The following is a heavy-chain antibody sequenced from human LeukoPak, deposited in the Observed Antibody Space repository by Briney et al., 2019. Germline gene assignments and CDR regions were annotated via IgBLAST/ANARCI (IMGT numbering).Heavy chain of an antibody. D-gene: IGHD5-12*01. Sequence: GGSLRLSCAASGFSFSSYAMNWVRQAPGKGLEWVSTISSSGGSTYYADSVKGRFTISRDNSKNTLYLQMNSLRAEDTAVYYCATQYTTPVYRYFDYWGQGTLVTVSS. V-gene: IGHV3-23*01. CDR1: GFSFSSYA. CDR3: ATQYTTPVYRYFDY. CDR2: ISSSGGST. J-gene: IGHJ4*02.